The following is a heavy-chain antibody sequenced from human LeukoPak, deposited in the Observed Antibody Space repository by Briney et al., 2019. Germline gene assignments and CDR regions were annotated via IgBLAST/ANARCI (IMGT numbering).Heavy chain of an antibody. CDR3: AKESGYSYGLLYYYYYMDV. J-gene: IGHJ6*03. CDR2: ISGSGGST. Sequence: GGTLRLSCAASGFTFSSYGMSWVRQAPGKGLEWVSAISGSGGSTYYADSVKGRFTISRDNSKNTLYLQMNSLRAEDTAVYYCAKESGYSYGLLYYYYYMDVWGKGTTVTISS. V-gene: IGHV3-23*01. CDR1: GFTFSSYG. D-gene: IGHD5-18*01.